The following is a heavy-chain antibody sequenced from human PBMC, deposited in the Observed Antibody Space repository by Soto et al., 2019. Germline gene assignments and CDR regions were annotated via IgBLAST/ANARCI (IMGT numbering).Heavy chain of an antibody. J-gene: IGHJ6*02. V-gene: IGHV2-70*01. CDR2: IDWDDDK. CDR3: ARMYDFWSGPTPYYYGMDV. Sequence: GPTLVNPTQTLTLTCTFSGFSLSTSVMCVSWIRQPPGKALEWLALIDWDDDKYYSTSLKTRLTISKDTSKNQVVLTMTNMDPVDTATYYCARMYDFWSGPTPYYYGMDVWGQGTTVTVSS. CDR1: GFSLSTSVMC. D-gene: IGHD3-3*01.